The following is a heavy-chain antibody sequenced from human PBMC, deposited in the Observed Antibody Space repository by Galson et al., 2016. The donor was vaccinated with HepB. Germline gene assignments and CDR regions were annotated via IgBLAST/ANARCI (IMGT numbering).Heavy chain of an antibody. J-gene: IGHJ6*02. CDR2: IDPSYPYS. CDR3: ARHAVDDYNNYDDDMDV. V-gene: IGHV5-10-1*01. CDR1: GNTFSNYW. D-gene: IGHD4-11*01. Sequence: QSGAEVKKPGESLRISCKGSGNTFSNYWISWVRQMPGKGLEWMGKIDPSYPYSKYSPSFQGHVTIPVDTSISTAYLHWSSLKATDTAMSYSARHAVDDYNNYDDDMDVWGQGTTVTVSS.